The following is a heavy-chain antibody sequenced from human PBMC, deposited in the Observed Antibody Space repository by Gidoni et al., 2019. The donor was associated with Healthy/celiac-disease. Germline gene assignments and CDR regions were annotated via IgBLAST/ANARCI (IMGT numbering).Heavy chain of an antibody. J-gene: IGHJ4*02. CDR3: ASWLAVAGPTQWDY. CDR2: MNPNSGNT. D-gene: IGHD6-19*01. Sequence: QVQLVQSGAEVKKPGASVKVSCKASGYTFTSYDINWVRQATGQGLEWMGWMNPNSGNTGYAQKFQGRVTMTRNTSISTAYMELSSLRSEDTAVYYCASWLAVAGPTQWDYWGQGTLVTVSS. V-gene: IGHV1-8*01. CDR1: GYTFTSYD.